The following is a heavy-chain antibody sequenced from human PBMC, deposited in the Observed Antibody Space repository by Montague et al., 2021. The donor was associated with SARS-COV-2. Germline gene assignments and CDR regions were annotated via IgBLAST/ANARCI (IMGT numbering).Heavy chain of an antibody. CDR1: GVSVTDYY. V-gene: IGHV4-59*08. J-gene: IGHJ4*02. CDR3: VRHLLYAGLNGPPDF. D-gene: IGHD3-9*01. CDR2: VLYNKGT. Sequence: SETLSLTCTVSGVSVTDYYWSWIRQPPGKGLEWVGDVLYNKGTNFNPSLKSRVAISVDTSKNQFSLRLTSVTAADTAFFYCVRHLLYAGLNGPPDFWDQGTLVTVSS.